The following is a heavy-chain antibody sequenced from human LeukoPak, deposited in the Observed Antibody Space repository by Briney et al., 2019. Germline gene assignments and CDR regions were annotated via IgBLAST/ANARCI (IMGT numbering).Heavy chain of an antibody. D-gene: IGHD1-26*01. CDR2: INHSGST. J-gene: IGHJ1*01. CDR1: GGSFSGYY. V-gene: IGHV4-34*01. Sequence: SETLSLNCAVYGGSFSGYYWSWIRQPPGKGLEWNGEINHSGSTNYNPSLKSRVTISVDTSKNQFSLKLSSVTAADTAVYYCVRMGATASFFQHWGQGTLVTVSS. CDR3: VRMGATASFFQH.